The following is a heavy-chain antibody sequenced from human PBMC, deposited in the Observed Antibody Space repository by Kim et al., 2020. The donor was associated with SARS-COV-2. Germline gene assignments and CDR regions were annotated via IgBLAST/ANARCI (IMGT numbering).Heavy chain of an antibody. CDR1: GFTFSDDY. Sequence: GGSLRRSCAASGFTFSDDYMSWIRQAPGKGLEWGSYSSSSGSTIYYADSVKGRCTISRDNAKNSLYLQMNSLRAEDTAVYYCARDFGGPIATPTYYFDYWGQGALVTVSS. CDR3: ARDFGGPIATPTYYFDY. V-gene: IGHV3-11*01. D-gene: IGHD3-10*01. J-gene: IGHJ4*02. CDR2: SSSSGSTI.